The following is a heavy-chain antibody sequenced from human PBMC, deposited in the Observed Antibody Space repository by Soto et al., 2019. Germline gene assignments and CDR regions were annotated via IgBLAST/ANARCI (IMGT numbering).Heavy chain of an antibody. D-gene: IGHD6-6*01. Sequence: SETLSLTYPVSSGSIISYDWSWILQPPGKGLEWIGNIYYSGSTNYNPSLKSRVTISIDTSKNHFSLKLNSVTAADTAVYYCAVSTGSSQYYFDYWGKGALVTVSS. CDR2: IYYSGST. V-gene: IGHV4-59*01. J-gene: IGHJ4*02. CDR3: AVSTGSSQYYFDY. CDR1: SGSIISYD.